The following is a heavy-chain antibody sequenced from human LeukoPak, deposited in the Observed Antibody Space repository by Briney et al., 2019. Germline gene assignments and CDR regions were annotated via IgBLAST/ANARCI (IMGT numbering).Heavy chain of an antibody. CDR2: IKSKAVGGTI. CDR3: TTCGGDCFWNY. J-gene: IGHJ4*02. Sequence: TGGSLRLSCAASGFIFSNAWMNWVRQAPGKGLEWVGRIKSKAVGGTIDYAAPVKGRFTISRDDSKNTLYLQMNSLKSEDTAVYYCTTCGGDCFWNYWGQGTLVTVSS. V-gene: IGHV3-15*01. CDR1: GFIFSNAW. D-gene: IGHD2-21*02.